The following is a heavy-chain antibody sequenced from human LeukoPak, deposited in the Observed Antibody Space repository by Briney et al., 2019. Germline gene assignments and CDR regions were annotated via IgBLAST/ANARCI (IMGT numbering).Heavy chain of an antibody. Sequence: ASVKVSCKASGYTFTSYGISWVRQAPGQGLEWVGWINAYNGNTNSAQKLQGRLTMTTDTTTSTAYMDLRSLRSDDTAIYYCTRAAFCSGGSCSDYWGQGTLVTVSS. CDR2: INAYNGNT. CDR1: GYTFTSYG. V-gene: IGHV1-18*01. J-gene: IGHJ4*02. CDR3: TRAAFCSGGSCSDY. D-gene: IGHD2-15*01.